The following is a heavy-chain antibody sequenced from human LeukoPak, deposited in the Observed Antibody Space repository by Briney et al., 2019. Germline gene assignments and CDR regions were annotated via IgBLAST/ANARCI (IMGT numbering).Heavy chain of an antibody. D-gene: IGHD3-16*01. J-gene: IGHJ3*02. CDR2: IDLGDSDT. Sequence: GASLKISCKGSGSAFSSYWIGWVRQMPGKGLEWMGIIDLGDSDTRYSPSFQGQVTISADKSISTAYLQWSSLKASDTAIYYCARRVLSDAFDIWGQGTMVTVSS. CDR1: GSAFSSYW. CDR3: ARRVLSDAFDI. V-gene: IGHV5-51*01.